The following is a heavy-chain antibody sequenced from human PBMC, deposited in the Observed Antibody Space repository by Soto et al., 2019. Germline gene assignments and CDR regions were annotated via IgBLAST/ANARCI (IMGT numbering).Heavy chain of an antibody. CDR2: IWYDGSNK. Sequence: GGSLRLSCAASGFTFSSYGMHWVRQAPGKGLEWVAVIWYDGSNKYYADSVKGRFTISRDNSKNTLYLQMNSLRAEDTAVYYCARDRLRPSYYYYGMDVWGQGTTVTVSS. CDR1: GFTFSSYG. J-gene: IGHJ6*02. CDR3: ARDRLRPSYYYYGMDV. V-gene: IGHV3-33*01.